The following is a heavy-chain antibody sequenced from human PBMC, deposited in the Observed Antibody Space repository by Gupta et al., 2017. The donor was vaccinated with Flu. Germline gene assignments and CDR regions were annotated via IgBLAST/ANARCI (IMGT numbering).Heavy chain of an antibody. Sequence: ISSSSYYWGWIRQPPGKGLEWIGSIYYSGSTYYNPSLKSRVTISVDTSKNPFSLKLSSVTAADTAVYYCARLNRWWPADYWGQGTLVPVSS. CDR1: ISSSSYY. D-gene: IGHD2-15*01. V-gene: IGHV4-39*01. CDR3: ARLNRWWPADY. CDR2: IYYSGST. J-gene: IGHJ4*02.